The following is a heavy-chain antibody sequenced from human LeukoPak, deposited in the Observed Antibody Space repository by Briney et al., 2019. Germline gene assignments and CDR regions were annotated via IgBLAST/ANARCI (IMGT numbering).Heavy chain of an antibody. CDR3: ARGLLQLPDY. CDR1: GFTFSSYS. J-gene: IGHJ4*02. CDR2: ISSSSSYI. V-gene: IGHV3-21*01. D-gene: IGHD2-2*01. Sequence: PGGSLRLPCAASGFTFSSYSMNWVRQAPGKGLEWVSSISSSSSYIYYADSVKGRFTISRDNAKNSLYLQMNSLRAEDTAVYYCARGLLQLPDYWGQGTLVTVSS.